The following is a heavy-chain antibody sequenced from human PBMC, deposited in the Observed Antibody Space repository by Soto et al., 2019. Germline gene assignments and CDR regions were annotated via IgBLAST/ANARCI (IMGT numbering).Heavy chain of an antibody. D-gene: IGHD3-3*01. CDR2: IKHSGCT. CDR1: GGSFTGYY. J-gene: IGHJ5*02. V-gene: IGHV4-34*01. Sequence: QVELQQWGAGLLKPSETLALTCAVYGGSFTGYYWSWIREPRGKGLEWIGEIKHSGCTNYKPSLKSRVTIAVDTSKNQFTLKLSSVTAADTAVYSCARDQLTIFGVGPFNRWFDPWGQGTLVTVSS. CDR3: ARDQLTIFGVGPFNRWFDP.